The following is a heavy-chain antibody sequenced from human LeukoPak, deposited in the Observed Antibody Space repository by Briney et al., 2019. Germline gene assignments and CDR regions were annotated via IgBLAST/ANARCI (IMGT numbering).Heavy chain of an antibody. Sequence: PSETLSLTCTVSGGSISSYYWSRIRQPAGKGLEWIGRIYTSGSTNYNPSLKSRVTMSVDTSKNQFSLKLSSVTAADTAVYYCAGGIAYCGGDCYPSIDYWGQGTLVTVSS. CDR1: GGSISSYY. J-gene: IGHJ4*02. D-gene: IGHD2-21*02. CDR2: IYTSGST. CDR3: AGGIAYCGGDCYPSIDY. V-gene: IGHV4-4*07.